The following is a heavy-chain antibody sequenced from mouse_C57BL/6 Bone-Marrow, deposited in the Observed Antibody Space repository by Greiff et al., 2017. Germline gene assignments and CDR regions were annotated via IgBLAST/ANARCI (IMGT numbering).Heavy chain of an antibody. D-gene: IGHD1-1*01. V-gene: IGHV2-2*01. J-gene: IGHJ4*01. CDR3: ARGGVITRDMDY. CDR1: GFSLTSYG. Sequence: QVQLKESGPGLVQPSQSLSITCTVSGFSLTSYGVHWVRQSPGTGLEWLGVIWSGGSTDYNAAFISRLSISKDNSKSQVFFKMNSLQADDTAIYYCARGGVITRDMDYWCKGTSVTVST. CDR2: IWSGGST.